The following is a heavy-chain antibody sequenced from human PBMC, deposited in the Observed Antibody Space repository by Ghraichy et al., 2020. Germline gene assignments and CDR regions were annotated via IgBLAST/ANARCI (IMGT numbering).Heavy chain of an antibody. CDR1: GGSFSGYY. CDR2: INHSGST. J-gene: IGHJ3*02. CDR3: ARGLYCSGGSCYSPLAAFDI. V-gene: IGHV4-34*01. Sequence: SETLSLTCAVYGGSFSGYYWSWIRQPPGKGLEWIGEINHSGSTNYNPSLKSRVTISVDTSKNQFSLKLSSVTAADTAVYYCARGLYCSGGSCYSPLAAFDIWGQGTMVTVSS. D-gene: IGHD2-15*01.